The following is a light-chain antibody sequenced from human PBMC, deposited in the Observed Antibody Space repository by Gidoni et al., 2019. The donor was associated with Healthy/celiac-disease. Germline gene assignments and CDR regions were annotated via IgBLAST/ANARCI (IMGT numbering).Light chain of an antibody. Sequence: EIVLTQSPATLFLSPGERATLSCSARQSVSSYLTWYQQQPGQAPRLLLYDASNSAPGLPARVSGSGSGTDFTLTISSLEPEEFTVYYCQQRSNWPPYTFGQGTKLEIK. CDR1: QSVSSY. V-gene: IGKV3-11*01. CDR3: QQRSNWPPYT. CDR2: DAS. J-gene: IGKJ2*01.